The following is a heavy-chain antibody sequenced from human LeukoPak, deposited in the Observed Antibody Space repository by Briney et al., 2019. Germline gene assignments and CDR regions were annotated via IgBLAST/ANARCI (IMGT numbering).Heavy chain of an antibody. D-gene: IGHD3-16*01. CDR1: GFTFSIYA. Sequence: GGSLRLSCAASGFTFSIYAMSWVRQAPGKGLEWVSGMSGSGGSTYYADSVKGRFTISRDNSKNTLYLQMNTLGAEDTAVYYCAKDREYSYVYDAFDIWGQGTLVTVSS. V-gene: IGHV3-23*01. CDR2: MSGSGGST. CDR3: AKDREYSYVYDAFDI. J-gene: IGHJ3*02.